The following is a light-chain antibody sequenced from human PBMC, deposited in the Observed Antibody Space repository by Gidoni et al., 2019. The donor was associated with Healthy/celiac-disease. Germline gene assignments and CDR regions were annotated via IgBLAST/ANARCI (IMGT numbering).Light chain of an antibody. Sequence: VVMTQSPLSLPVTLGQPASISCRSSQSLVYSDGNTYLNWFQQRPGQSPRRLLYKVSNRDSGVPDRFSGSGSGTDFTLKISRVEAGDVGVYYCMQGTHWPRTFGQGTKVEIK. J-gene: IGKJ1*01. CDR2: KVS. V-gene: IGKV2-30*01. CDR3: MQGTHWPRT. CDR1: QSLVYSDGNTY.